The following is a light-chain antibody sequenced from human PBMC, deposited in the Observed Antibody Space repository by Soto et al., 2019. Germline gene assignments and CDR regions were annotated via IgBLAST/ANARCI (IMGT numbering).Light chain of an antibody. CDR3: CSHAGSKNYYL. V-gene: IGLV2-8*01. CDR1: SSDIGGYDF. J-gene: IGLJ1*01. CDR2: EVT. Sequence: QSALTQPPSASGSPGQSVTISCTGSSSDIGGYDFVSWYQQHPGKVPKLLIYEVTKRPSGVPDHFSGSKSGNTASLTVSGLQADDEADYYCCSHAGSKNYYLFGPGTKLTVL.